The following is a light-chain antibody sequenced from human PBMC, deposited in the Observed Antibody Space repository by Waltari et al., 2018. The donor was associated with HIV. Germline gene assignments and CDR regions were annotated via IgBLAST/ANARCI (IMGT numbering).Light chain of an antibody. V-gene: IGLV3-25*03. Sequence: SSELTQPPSVSVSPGQTARNTCPGAALPKQYAYWYQQKPGQAPVLVIYKDSERPSGIPERFSGSSSGTTVTLTISGVQAEDEADYYCQSADSSGTYVVFGGGTKLTVL. CDR1: ALPKQY. CDR3: QSADSSGTYVV. CDR2: KDS. J-gene: IGLJ2*01.